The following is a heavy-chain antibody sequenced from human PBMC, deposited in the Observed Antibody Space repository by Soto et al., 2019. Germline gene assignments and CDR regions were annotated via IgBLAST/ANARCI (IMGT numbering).Heavy chain of an antibody. J-gene: IGHJ6*02. Sequence: QVQLVESGGGVVQSGGSLRLSCLASGFDFSSHGMYWVRQAPGRGLEWVALISYEGSHKFYVDSLKGRFTISRDNSKRTLYLHMSSLRPEDTALYYCAKDFELPDGDYYHYGMDVWGQGTTVSVSS. D-gene: IGHD1-7*01. CDR1: GFDFSSHG. CDR2: ISYEGSHK. V-gene: IGHV3-30*18. CDR3: AKDFELPDGDYYHYGMDV.